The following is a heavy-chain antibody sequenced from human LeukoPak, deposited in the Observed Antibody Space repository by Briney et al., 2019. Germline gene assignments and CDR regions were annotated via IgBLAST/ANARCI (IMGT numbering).Heavy chain of an antibody. J-gene: IGHJ4*02. CDR2: IYSGGST. V-gene: IGHV3-53*01. CDR1: GFTVSSNY. Sequence: GGSLRLSCAAFGFTVSSNYMSWVRQAPGKGLEWVSVIYSGGSTYYADSVKGRFTISRDNSKNTLYLQMNSLRAEDTAVYYCARDSPVGYYFDYWGQGTLVTVSS. D-gene: IGHD1-26*01. CDR3: ARDSPVGYYFDY.